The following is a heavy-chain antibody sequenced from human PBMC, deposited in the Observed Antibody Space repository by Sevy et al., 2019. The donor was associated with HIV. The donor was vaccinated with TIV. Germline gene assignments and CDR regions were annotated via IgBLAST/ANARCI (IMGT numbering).Heavy chain of an antibody. D-gene: IGHD3-10*01. CDR1: GYTFTNYG. V-gene: IGHV1-18*01. CDR2: ISAYNGNT. J-gene: IGHJ6*02. CDR3: ARSTAGLEDFYYGMDV. Sequence: ASVKVSCKASGYTFTNYGFCWVRQAPGQGLERMGWISAYNGNTNYAQKFQGRVTMTTDTSTSTAYMELRSLRSDDTALYYCARSTAGLEDFYYGMDVWGQGTTVTVSS.